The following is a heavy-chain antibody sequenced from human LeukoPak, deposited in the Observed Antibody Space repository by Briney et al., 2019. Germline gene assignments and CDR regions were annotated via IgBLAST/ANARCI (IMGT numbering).Heavy chain of an antibody. CDR3: AKDVGSSIAARRAFDY. Sequence: QPGGPLRLSCAASGFTFSSYAMTWVRQAPGKGLEWVSAVSGSGTNIYYADSVKGRFTIYRDNSRNTLYLQMNSLRAEDTAIYYCAKDVGSSIAARRAFDYWGQGTLVTVSS. J-gene: IGHJ4*02. CDR1: GFTFSSYA. CDR2: VSGSGTNI. D-gene: IGHD6-6*01. V-gene: IGHV3-23*01.